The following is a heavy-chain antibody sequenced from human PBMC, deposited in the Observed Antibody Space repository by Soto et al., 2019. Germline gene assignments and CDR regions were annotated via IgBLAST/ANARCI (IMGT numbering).Heavy chain of an antibody. D-gene: IGHD3-22*01. J-gene: IGHJ4*02. CDR3: ARSPYSSGYYYAIDY. Sequence: GASVKVSCKASGYTFTGYYMHWVRQAPGQGLEWMGLINPSGGSTTYAQKFQGRVTMTRDTSTSTVYMDLSSLRSEDTAVYYCARSPYSSGYYYAIDYWGQGTQVTVSS. CDR1: GYTFTGYY. CDR2: INPSGGST. V-gene: IGHV1-46*01.